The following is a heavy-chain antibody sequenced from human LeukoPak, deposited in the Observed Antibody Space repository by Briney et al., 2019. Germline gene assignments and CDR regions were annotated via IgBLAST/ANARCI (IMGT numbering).Heavy chain of an antibody. D-gene: IGHD2-15*01. CDR2: IGTSGDT. CDR1: GFTFSTYD. J-gene: IGHJ6*04. CDR3: ARGIAGSGKVKDV. V-gene: IGHV3-13*01. Sequence: GGSLRLSCAASGFTFSTYDMHWVRQVTGEGLEWVATIGTSGDTYYAGSVRGRFTISREDGKNSLFLQMNSLRAGDTAAYYCARGIAGSGKVKDVWGKGTTVTVSS.